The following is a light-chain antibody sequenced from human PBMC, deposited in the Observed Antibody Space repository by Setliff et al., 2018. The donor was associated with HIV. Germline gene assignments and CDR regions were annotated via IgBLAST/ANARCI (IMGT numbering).Light chain of an antibody. V-gene: IGLV2-14*01. CDR1: SNDVGGYNY. CDR2: EVS. J-gene: IGLJ2*01. Sequence: QSALTQPASVSGSPGQSITISCTGSSNDVGGYNYVSWYQQRPGKAPKLMISEVSNRPSGVSNRFSGSKSGNTASLTISGLQAEDEADYYCCSFAGSYTSYVLFGGGTKVTVL. CDR3: CSFAGSYTSYVL.